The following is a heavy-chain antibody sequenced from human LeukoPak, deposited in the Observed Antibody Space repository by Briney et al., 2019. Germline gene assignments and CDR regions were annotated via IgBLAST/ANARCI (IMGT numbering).Heavy chain of an antibody. CDR3: ARGYGDYETDAFDI. D-gene: IGHD4-17*01. CDR1: GNTFTSYD. V-gene: IGHV1-8*03. J-gene: IGHJ3*02. Sequence: ASVKVSCKASGNTFTSYDINWVRQATGQGLEWMGWMNPNSGNTGYAQKFQGRVTITRNTSISAAYMELSSLRSEDTAVYYCARGYGDYETDAFDIWGQGTMVTVSS. CDR2: MNPNSGNT.